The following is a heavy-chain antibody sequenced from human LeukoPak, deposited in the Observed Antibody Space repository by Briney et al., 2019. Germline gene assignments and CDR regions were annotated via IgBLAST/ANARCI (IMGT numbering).Heavy chain of an antibody. Sequence: GASVKVSCKASGYTFTNSDINWVQQAPGQGLEWMGRVNPDTGGTNYAQKFQGRVTMTRDTSINTAYMELSRLTPDDTAIYYCARVGPTSYFDYWGQGTLVTVSS. CDR3: ARVGPTSYFDY. J-gene: IGHJ4*02. CDR1: GYTFTNSD. V-gene: IGHV1-2*06. CDR2: VNPDTGGT.